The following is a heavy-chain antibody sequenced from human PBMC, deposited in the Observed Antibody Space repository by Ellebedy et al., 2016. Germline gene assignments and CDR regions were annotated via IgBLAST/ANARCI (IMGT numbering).Heavy chain of an antibody. CDR2: ISSSSSYI. CDR3: ARFEYSSSGGFDY. Sequence: GESLKISXAASGFTFSSYSMNWVRQAPGKGLEWVSSISSSSSYIYYADSVKGRFTISRDNAKNSLYLQMNSLRAEDTAVYYCARFEYSSSGGFDYWGQGTLVTVSS. V-gene: IGHV3-21*01. D-gene: IGHD6-6*01. CDR1: GFTFSSYS. J-gene: IGHJ4*02.